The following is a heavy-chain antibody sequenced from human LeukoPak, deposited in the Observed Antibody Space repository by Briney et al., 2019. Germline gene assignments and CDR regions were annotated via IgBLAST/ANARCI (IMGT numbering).Heavy chain of an antibody. D-gene: IGHD4-17*01. CDR1: GYTFTDYY. Sequence: ASVKLSCKASGYTFTDYYIHWMRQAPGQGLEWMGWINPKRGVTNYAQTFQGRVTMTRDTSITTAYMELTRLRSDDTTIYYCARERNYGDYGNAFDVWGQGTKVTVSS. J-gene: IGHJ3*01. V-gene: IGHV1-2*02. CDR2: INPKRGVT. CDR3: ARERNYGDYGNAFDV.